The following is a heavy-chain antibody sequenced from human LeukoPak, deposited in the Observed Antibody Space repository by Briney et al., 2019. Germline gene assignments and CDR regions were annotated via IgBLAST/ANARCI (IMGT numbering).Heavy chain of an antibody. J-gene: IGHJ6*02. Sequence: SETLSLTCAVYGGSFSGYYWSWIRQPPGKGLEWIGEINHSGSTNYNPSPKSRVTISVDTSKNQFSLKLSSVTAADTAVYYCARGGLIVVVPAAIGHYYYGMDVWGQGTTVTVSS. CDR2: INHSGST. CDR1: GGSFSGYY. CDR3: ARGGLIVVVPAAIGHYYYGMDV. D-gene: IGHD2-2*02. V-gene: IGHV4-34*01.